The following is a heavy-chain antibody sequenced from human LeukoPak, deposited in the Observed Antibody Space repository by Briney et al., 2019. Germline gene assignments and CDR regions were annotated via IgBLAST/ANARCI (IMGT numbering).Heavy chain of an antibody. CDR3: ARGKRGFIYGSDY. CDR2: IWYDGSNK. Sequence: PGGSLRLSCAASRFTFSSYAMHWVRQAPGKGLEWVALIWYDGSNKYYADPVKGRFSISRDNSKNTLSLQMNSLRVEDTALYYCARGKRGFIYGSDYWGQGTLVTVSS. CDR1: RFTFSSYA. J-gene: IGHJ4*02. V-gene: IGHV3-33*01. D-gene: IGHD5-18*01.